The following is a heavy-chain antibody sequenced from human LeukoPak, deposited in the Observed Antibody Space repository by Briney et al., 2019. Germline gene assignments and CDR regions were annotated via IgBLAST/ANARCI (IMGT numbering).Heavy chain of an antibody. J-gene: IGHJ6*01. D-gene: IGHD3-9*01. CDR1: GYTFTGYY. CDR3: ARVDPYYYYGMDV. V-gene: IGHV1-2*02. Sequence: ASVKVSCKASGYTFTGYYMHWVRQAPGQGLEWMGWINPNSGGTNYAQKFQGRVTMTRDTSISTAYMELSRLRSDYTAVYYCARVDPYYYYGMDVWGQGTTVTVSS. CDR2: INPNSGGT.